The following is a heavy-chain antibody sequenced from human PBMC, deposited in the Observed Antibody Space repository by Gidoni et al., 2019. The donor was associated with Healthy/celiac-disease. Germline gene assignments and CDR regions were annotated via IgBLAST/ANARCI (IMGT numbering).Heavy chain of an antibody. J-gene: IGHJ5*02. CDR2: ISSSSSYI. V-gene: IGHV3-21*01. CDR3: ARERTRITIFGVVPNWFDP. Sequence: LGLSCAASGFTFSSYSMNWVRQAPGKGLEWVSSISSSSSYIYYADSVKGRFTISRDNAKNSLYLQMNSLRAEDTAVYYCARERTRITIFGVVPNWFDPWGQGTLVTVSS. CDR1: GFTFSSYS. D-gene: IGHD3-3*01.